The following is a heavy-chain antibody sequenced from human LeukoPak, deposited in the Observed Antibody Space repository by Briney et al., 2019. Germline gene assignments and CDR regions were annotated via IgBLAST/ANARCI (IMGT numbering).Heavy chain of an antibody. CDR1: GYTFPGYS. CDR2: INPNTGGT. V-gene: IGHV1-2*02. Sequence: ASVKVPYLPSGYTFPGYSILGVRQAPGQGLEWMGWINPNTGGTNYAQNFQGRVTMTRDTSISTAYMELSSLTSDDTAVYYRARDQCEDFIHCSVLWGRKTLVTVSS. D-gene: IGHD2-21*02. J-gene: IGHJ4*02. CDR3: ARDQCEDFIHCSVL.